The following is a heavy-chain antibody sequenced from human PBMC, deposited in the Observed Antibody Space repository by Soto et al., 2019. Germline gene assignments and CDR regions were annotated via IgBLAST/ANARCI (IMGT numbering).Heavy chain of an antibody. Sequence: EVQLLDSGGGLVQPGGSRRLSCAASGFTFSSYAMSWVRQAPGKGLEWVSAISGSGVSTYYADSVKGRFTISRDNSKNTLYLQMNSLRAEDTAVYYCAKAFDIWWSYRYYGFDIWGQGTMVPVSS. CDR3: AKAFDIWWSYRYYGFDI. CDR2: ISGSGVST. V-gene: IGHV3-23*01. D-gene: IGHD3-16*02. CDR1: GFTFSSYA. J-gene: IGHJ3*02.